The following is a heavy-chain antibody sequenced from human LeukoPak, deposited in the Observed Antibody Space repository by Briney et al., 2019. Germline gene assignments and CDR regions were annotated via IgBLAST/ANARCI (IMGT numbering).Heavy chain of an antibody. J-gene: IGHJ4*02. CDR1: GASISTGDYY. V-gene: IGHV4-30-4*01. CDR3: ARGPNYVWGSYRYFDY. Sequence: SETLSLTCTVSGASISTGDYYWSWIRQPPGKGLEWIGYIYYSGSTDYNPSLKSRLTISTDTSKNQYSLKLSFVTAADTAVYYCARGPNYVWGSYRYFDYRGQGTLVTVSS. D-gene: IGHD3-16*02. CDR2: IYYSGST.